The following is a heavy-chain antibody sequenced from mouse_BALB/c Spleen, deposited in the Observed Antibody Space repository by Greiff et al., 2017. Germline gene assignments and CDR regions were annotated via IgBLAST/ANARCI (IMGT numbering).Heavy chain of an antibody. Sequence: EVMLVESGGGLVQPGGSRKLSCAASGFTFSSFGMHWVRQAPEKGLEWVAYISSGSSTIYYADTVKGRFTISRDNPKNTLFLQMTSLRSEDTAMYYCARWGLRSYFDYWGQGTTLTVSS. CDR3: ARWGLRSYFDY. V-gene: IGHV5-17*02. CDR1: GFTFSSFG. J-gene: IGHJ2*01. CDR2: ISSGSSTI. D-gene: IGHD2-2*01.